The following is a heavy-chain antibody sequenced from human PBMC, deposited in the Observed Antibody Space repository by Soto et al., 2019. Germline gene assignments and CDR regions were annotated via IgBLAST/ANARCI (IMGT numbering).Heavy chain of an antibody. Sequence: PGGSLRLSCAASGFTFDDYTMHWVRRVPGKGLEWVSLISWDGGSASYADSVKGRFAISRDNIKNSLHLQMNSLATEDTAVYYCAKDRAAVTGAYYYYAMDVWGQGTTVTVSS. CDR2: ISWDGGSA. CDR1: GFTFDDYT. J-gene: IGHJ6*02. V-gene: IGHV3-43*01. D-gene: IGHD2-21*02. CDR3: AKDRAAVTGAYYYYAMDV.